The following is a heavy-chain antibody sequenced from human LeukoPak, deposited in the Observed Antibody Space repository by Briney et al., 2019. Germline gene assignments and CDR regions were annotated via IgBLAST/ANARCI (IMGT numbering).Heavy chain of an antibody. V-gene: IGHV3-11*04. CDR1: GFTFSDYY. D-gene: IGHD5-18*01. Sequence: PGGSLRLSCAASGFTFSDYYMSWIRQAPGKGLEWVSYISSGGRTIYYADSVKGRFTISRDNAKNSLHLQMNSLRAEDTAVYYCAKDKGYSYVRFGFDYWGQGTLVTVSS. J-gene: IGHJ4*02. CDR2: ISSGGRTI. CDR3: AKDKGYSYVRFGFDY.